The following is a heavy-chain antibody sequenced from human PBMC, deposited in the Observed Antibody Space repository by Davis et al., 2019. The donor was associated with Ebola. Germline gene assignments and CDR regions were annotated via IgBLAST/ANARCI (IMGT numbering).Heavy chain of an antibody. V-gene: IGHV3-74*01. Sequence: GESLKISCAASGFTFSSYWMHWVRQAPGKGLVWVSRINSDGSSTSYADSVKGRFTISRDNAKNTLYLQMNSLRAEDTAVYYCARRGSGSRNYSMDVWGQGTTVTVSS. CDR1: GFTFSSYW. CDR2: INSDGSST. D-gene: IGHD3-10*01. CDR3: ARRGSGSRNYSMDV. J-gene: IGHJ6*02.